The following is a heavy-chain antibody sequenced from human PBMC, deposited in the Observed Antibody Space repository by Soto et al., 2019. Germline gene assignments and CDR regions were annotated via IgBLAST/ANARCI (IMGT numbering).Heavy chain of an antibody. CDR1: GYSFTSHW. CDR2: IDPSDSYT. V-gene: IGHV5-10-1*01. J-gene: IGHJ6*02. CDR3: ASRIVQGYYYYGMDV. D-gene: IGHD2-2*01. Sequence: GESLKISCKGSGYSFTSHWISWVRQMPGKGLEWMGRIDPSDSYTNYSPSFQGHVTTSADKSISTAYLQWRSLKASDTAMYYCASRIVQGYYYYGMDVWGQGNTVTVS.